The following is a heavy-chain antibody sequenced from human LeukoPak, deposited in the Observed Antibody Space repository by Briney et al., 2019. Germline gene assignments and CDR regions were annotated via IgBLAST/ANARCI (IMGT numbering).Heavy chain of an antibody. CDR1: GGSISSSSYY. V-gene: IGHV4-39*07. D-gene: IGHD2-21*02. Sequence: SETLSLTCTVSGGSISSSSYYWGWIRQPPGKGLEWIGSIYYSGSTCYNPSLKSRVTISVDTSKNQFSLKLSSVTAADTAVYYCARGPLSQKNNWFDPWGQGTLVTVSS. CDR3: ARGPLSQKNNWFDP. CDR2: IYYSGST. J-gene: IGHJ5*02.